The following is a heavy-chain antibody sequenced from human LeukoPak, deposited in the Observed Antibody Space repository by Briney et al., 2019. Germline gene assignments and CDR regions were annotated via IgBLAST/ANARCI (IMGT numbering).Heavy chain of an antibody. CDR1: GFTFSTYN. CDR2: ISSGSSTI. V-gene: IGHV3-48*02. J-gene: IGHJ3*02. Sequence: PGGSLRLSCAASGFTFSTYNMNWVRQAPGKGLEWVSYISSGSSTIYYADSVKGRFTISRDNAKNSLYLQMNSLRDEDTAVYYCARAAVYDSSGYYYKGAFGIWGQGTMVTVSS. CDR3: ARAAVYDSSGYYYKGAFGI. D-gene: IGHD3-22*01.